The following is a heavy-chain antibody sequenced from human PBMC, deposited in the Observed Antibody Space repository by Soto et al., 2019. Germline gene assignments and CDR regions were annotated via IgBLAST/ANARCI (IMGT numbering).Heavy chain of an antibody. V-gene: IGHV4-30-2*01. J-gene: IGHJ3*02. CDR1: GGSISSGGYS. Sequence: LSLTCAVSGGSISSGGYSWSWIRQPPGKGLEWIGYIYHSGSTYYNPSLKSRVTISVDRSKNQFSLKLSSVTAADTAVYYCASRYYYDSSGYYSDAFDIWGQGTMVTVSS. D-gene: IGHD3-22*01. CDR2: IYHSGST. CDR3: ASRYYYDSSGYYSDAFDI.